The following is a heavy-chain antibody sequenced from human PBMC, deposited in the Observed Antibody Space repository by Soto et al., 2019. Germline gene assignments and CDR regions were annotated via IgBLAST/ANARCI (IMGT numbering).Heavy chain of an antibody. Sequence: SVKVSCKASGGTFSSYAISWVRQAPGQGLEWMGGIIPIFGTANYAQKFQGRVTITADKSTSTAHMELSSLRSEDTAVYYCSALYSSSWYHYYYGMDVWGQGTTVTVSS. CDR3: SALYSSSWYHYYYGMDV. D-gene: IGHD6-13*01. CDR2: IIPIFGTA. CDR1: GGTFSSYA. J-gene: IGHJ6*02. V-gene: IGHV1-69*06.